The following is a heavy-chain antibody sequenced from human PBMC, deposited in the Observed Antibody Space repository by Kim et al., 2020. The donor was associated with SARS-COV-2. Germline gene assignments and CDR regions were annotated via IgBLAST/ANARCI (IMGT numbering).Heavy chain of an antibody. J-gene: IGHJ4*02. V-gene: IGHV1-18*01. CDR3: ALGDSGYSLGY. Sequence: ASVKVSCKPSGYTFTTSGINWVRQAPGQGLEWLGWIGVYNGNTNYAQKVQGRVTMTTDTSTSTAYMEMRSLRSDDTAVYFCALGDSGYSLGYWGQGTLVTVSS. CDR1: GYTFTTSG. CDR2: IGVYNGNT. D-gene: IGHD5-12*01.